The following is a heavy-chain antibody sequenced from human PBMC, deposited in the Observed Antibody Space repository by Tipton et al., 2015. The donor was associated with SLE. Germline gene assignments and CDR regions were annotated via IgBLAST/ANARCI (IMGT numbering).Heavy chain of an antibody. J-gene: IGHJ4*02. Sequence: LSLTCAVSGYSISSGYYWGWIRQPPGKGLEWIGSIYHSGSTYYNPSLKSRVTISVDTSKNQFSLSLYSVTVEDTAVYSCARQGTGFGSGRDDYWGQGILVTVSS. CDR1: GYSISSGYY. CDR3: ARQGTGFGSGRDDY. CDR2: IYHSGST. D-gene: IGHD1-14*01. V-gene: IGHV4-38-2*01.